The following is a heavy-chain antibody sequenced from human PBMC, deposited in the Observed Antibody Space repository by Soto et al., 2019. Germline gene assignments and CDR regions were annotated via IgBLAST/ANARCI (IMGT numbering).Heavy chain of an antibody. Sequence: QVHLLQSGTEVKKPGSSLKVSCKVSGGAFTDYSLNWVRHAPGQGLEWLGGIVPLHNASNYSLKFLGRGEITADPSSTTSYMNMRGLTRDDTATDYCAHWSHWNPLSSRGLDAWGQGTTVIVSS. V-gene: IGHV1-69*19. CDR3: AHWSHWNPLSSRGLDA. D-gene: IGHD1-1*01. CDR2: IVPLHNAS. CDR1: GGAFTDYS. J-gene: IGHJ6*02.